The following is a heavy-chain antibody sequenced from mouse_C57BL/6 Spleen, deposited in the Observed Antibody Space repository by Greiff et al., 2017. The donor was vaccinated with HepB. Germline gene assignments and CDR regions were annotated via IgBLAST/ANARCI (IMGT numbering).Heavy chain of an antibody. D-gene: IGHD2-1*01. CDR2: IDPSDSYT. J-gene: IGHJ3*01. CDR1: GYTFTSYW. Sequence: QVQLQQPGAELVMPGASVKLSCKASGYTFTSYWMHWVKQRPGQGLEWIGEIDPSDSYTNYNQKFKGKSTLTVDKSSSTAYMQLSSLTSEDSAVYYCARKRAIYYGNYEGFAYWGQGTLVTVSA. CDR3: ARKRAIYYGNYEGFAY. V-gene: IGHV1-69*01.